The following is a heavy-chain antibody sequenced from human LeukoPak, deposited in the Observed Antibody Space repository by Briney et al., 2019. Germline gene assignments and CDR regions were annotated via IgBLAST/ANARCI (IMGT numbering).Heavy chain of an antibody. J-gene: IGHJ4*02. V-gene: IGHV1-69*06. CDR3: GGDEGGGSFDY. Sequence: SVKVSCKASGGTFSSYAISWVRQAPGQGLEWMGGIIPIFGTANYAQKFQGRVTITADKSPSPAYMELSSLRSEDTAVYYCGGDEGGGSFDYWGQGTLVTVSS. CDR2: IIPIFGTA. D-gene: IGHD3-16*01. CDR1: GGTFSSYA.